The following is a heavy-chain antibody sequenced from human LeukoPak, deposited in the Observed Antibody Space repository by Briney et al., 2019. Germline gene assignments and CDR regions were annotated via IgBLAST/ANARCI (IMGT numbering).Heavy chain of an antibody. J-gene: IGHJ4*02. Sequence: ESLKISCKGSGYSFTSYWIGWVRQMPGKGLEWMGIIHPGNSDTRYSPSFQGQVTMSADKSISTAYLQWSSLKASDTAMYYCARLNSPYSGYYFDYWGQGTLVTVSS. CDR3: ARLNSPYSGYYFDY. CDR1: GYSFTSYW. CDR2: IHPGNSDT. V-gene: IGHV5-51*01. D-gene: IGHD5-12*01.